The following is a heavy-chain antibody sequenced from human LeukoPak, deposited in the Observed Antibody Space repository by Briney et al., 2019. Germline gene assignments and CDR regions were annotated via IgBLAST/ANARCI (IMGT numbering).Heavy chain of an antibody. Sequence: SQTLSLTCTVSGGSISNSGGFYWSWIRQHPGNGLEWIGFISYRGSTYYNPSLKSQVSMSVDTSRSQFSLRLSSVTDDDTAVYYCARISQSSGGFYYWGQGTLVTVSS. D-gene: IGHD2-15*01. CDR3: ARISQSSGGFYY. V-gene: IGHV4-31*02. CDR1: GGSISNSGGFY. J-gene: IGHJ4*02. CDR2: ISYRGST.